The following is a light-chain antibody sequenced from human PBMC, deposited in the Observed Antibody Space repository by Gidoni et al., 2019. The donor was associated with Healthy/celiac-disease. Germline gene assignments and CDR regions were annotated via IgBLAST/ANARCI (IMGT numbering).Light chain of an antibody. CDR3: QQYNNWPWT. CDR2: GAS. CDR1: QSVSSN. J-gene: IGKJ1*01. V-gene: IGKV3-15*01. Sequence: EILMTQSPATLSVSPGERDTLSCRASQSVSSNLAWYQQKPGQAPRLLIYGASTRATGIPAMFSGSGSGTEFTLTISSLQSEDFAVYYCQQYNNWPWTCGQGTKVEIK.